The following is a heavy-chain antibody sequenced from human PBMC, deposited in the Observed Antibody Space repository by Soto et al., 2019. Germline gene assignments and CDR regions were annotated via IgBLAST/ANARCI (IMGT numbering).Heavy chain of an antibody. CDR3: ASLRIATNNYKWFDP. CDR1: GAALNSGNYY. D-gene: IGHD2-21*01. J-gene: IGHJ5*02. CDR2: IYVTGAV. Sequence: PSETVSLTCSVSGAALNSGNYYWSWIREVPGKGLEWIGHIYVTGAVDYNPSLRDRITISQDTSERQFSLNLRLVTPADTAVYYCASLRIATNNYKWFDPWGQVTLVTVS. V-gene: IGHV4-31*03.